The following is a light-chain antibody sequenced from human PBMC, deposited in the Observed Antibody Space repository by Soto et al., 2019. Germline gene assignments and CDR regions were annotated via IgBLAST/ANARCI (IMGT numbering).Light chain of an antibody. V-gene: IGLV1-44*01. CDR3: AAWDDSLKGVV. J-gene: IGLJ2*01. Sequence: QSVLTQPPSASGTPGQRVTISCSGSSSNIGGNIVNWYQQLPGTAPKLLIFGNDQRPSWVPDRFSGSKSGTSASLAISGLQSEDEAKYYCAAWDDSLKGVVFGGGTKLTVL. CDR1: SSNIGGNI. CDR2: GND.